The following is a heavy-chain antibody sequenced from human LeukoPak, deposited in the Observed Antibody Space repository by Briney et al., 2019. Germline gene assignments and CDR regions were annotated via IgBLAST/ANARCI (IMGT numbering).Heavy chain of an antibody. CDR1: GGSISSSSYY. Sequence: SETLSLTCTVSGGSISSSSYYWGWIRQPPGKGLEWIGSIYYSGSTYYNPSLKSRVTISVDTSKNQFSLKLSSVTAADTAVYYCATLGLGTSFDYWGQGTLVTVSS. V-gene: IGHV4-39*01. CDR3: ATLGLGTSFDY. J-gene: IGHJ4*02. D-gene: IGHD2-2*01. CDR2: IYYSGST.